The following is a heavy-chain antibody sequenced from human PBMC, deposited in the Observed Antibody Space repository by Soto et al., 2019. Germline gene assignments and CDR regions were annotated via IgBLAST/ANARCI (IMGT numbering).Heavy chain of an antibody. V-gene: IGHV3-23*01. CDR1: GFSFSSYA. CDR2: ISGSGGST. D-gene: IGHD3-3*01. CDR3: AKYHDLNYYYMDV. Sequence: GGSLILSCAASGFSFSSYAMSWVRQPPGKGLEWVSAISGSGGSTYYEDSVKGRFTISRDNSKNTLHLQMNSLRVEDTAVYYCAKYHDLNYYYMDVWGKGTTVTVSS. J-gene: IGHJ6*03.